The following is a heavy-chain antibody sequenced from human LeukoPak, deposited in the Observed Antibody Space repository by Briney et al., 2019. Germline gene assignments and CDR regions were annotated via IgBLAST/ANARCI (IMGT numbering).Heavy chain of an antibody. CDR3: ARGVTDAFDI. J-gene: IGHJ3*02. D-gene: IGHD3-10*01. Sequence: GGSLRLSCAASGCTFRSYWMHWVRQDAGKGRVWVSHMNGDGSSTTYADTVKGRFTISRDNAKSTLYLQMNRLKAEDTAVYYCARGVTDAFDIWGQGTMVTVSS. V-gene: IGHV3-74*01. CDR2: MNGDGSST. CDR1: GCTFRSYW.